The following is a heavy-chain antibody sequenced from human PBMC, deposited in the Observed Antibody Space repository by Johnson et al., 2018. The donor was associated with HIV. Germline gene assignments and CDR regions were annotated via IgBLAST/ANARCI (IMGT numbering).Heavy chain of an antibody. D-gene: IGHD3-16*01. CDR2: LYSGGST. V-gene: IGHV3-66*01. CDR3: ARVWLLGAFDI. J-gene: IGHJ3*02. CDR1: GFTFSSYD. Sequence: VQLVESGGGLVQPGGSPRLSCAASGFTFSSYDMHWVRQATGKGLEWVSVLYSGGSTYYADSVKGRFTISRDNSKNTLYLQMNSLRAEDTAVYYCARVWLLGAFDIWGQGTMVTVSS.